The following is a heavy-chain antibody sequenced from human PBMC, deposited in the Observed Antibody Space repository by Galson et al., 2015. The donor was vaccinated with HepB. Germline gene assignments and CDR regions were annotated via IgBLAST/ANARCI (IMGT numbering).Heavy chain of an antibody. CDR1: GFTFSGSA. CDR3: TRYFDWFY. V-gene: IGHV3-73*01. J-gene: IGHJ4*02. Sequence: SLRLSCAASGFTFSGSAMHWVRQASGKGLEWVGRIRSKANSYAIVYAASVKGRFTISRDDSKNTAYLQMNSLKTEDTAVYYCTRYFDWFYWGQGTLVTVSS. D-gene: IGHD3-9*01. CDR2: IRSKANSYAI.